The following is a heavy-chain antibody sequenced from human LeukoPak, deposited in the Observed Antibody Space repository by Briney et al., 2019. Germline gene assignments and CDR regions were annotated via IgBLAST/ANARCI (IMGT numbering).Heavy chain of an antibody. Sequence: GGSLRLSCAASGFTFSSYWMSWVRQAPGKGLEWVANIKQDGSEKYYVDSVKGRFTISRDNAKNSLYLQMNSLRAEDTAVYYCARVAIGDSSGYYYVMAAFDIWGQGTMVTVSS. V-gene: IGHV3-7*01. D-gene: IGHD3-22*01. J-gene: IGHJ3*02. CDR2: IKQDGSEK. CDR3: ARVAIGDSSGYYYVMAAFDI. CDR1: GFTFSSYW.